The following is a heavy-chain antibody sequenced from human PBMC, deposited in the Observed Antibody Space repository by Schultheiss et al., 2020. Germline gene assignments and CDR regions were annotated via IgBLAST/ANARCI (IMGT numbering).Heavy chain of an antibody. J-gene: IGHJ4*01. V-gene: IGHV3-30*18. D-gene: IGHD2-21*01. CDR1: GFTFSNYA. Sequence: GESLKISCAASGFTFSNYAMHWVRQAPGKGLEWVAVISYDGSNEFYADSVKGRFTITRDNSKNTVYLLMNSLRAEDTAVYYCAKHRGGDNYFDYWGQGNLVTVSS. CDR3: AKHRGGDNYFDY. CDR2: ISYDGSNE.